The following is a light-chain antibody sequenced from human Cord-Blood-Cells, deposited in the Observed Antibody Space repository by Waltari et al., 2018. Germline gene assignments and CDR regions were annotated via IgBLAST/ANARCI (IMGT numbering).Light chain of an antibody. CDR2: EVS. Sequence: QSALTQPASVSRSPGQSITISCTGTNRDVGGYNYVSWYQQHPGKAPKLMIYEVSNRPSGVSNRFSGSKSGNTASLTISGLQAEDEADYYCSSYTSSSNVFGTGTKVTVL. V-gene: IGLV2-14*01. CDR1: NRDVGGYNY. CDR3: SSYTSSSNV. J-gene: IGLJ1*01.